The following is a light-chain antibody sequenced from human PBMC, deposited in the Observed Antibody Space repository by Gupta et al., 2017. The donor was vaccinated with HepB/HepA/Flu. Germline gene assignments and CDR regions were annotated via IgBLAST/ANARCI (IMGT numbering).Light chain of an antibody. V-gene: IGKV3-11*01. Sequence: EVVFTPSPATLSLSPGERATLSCRASQSVSSSLAWYQQKPGQAPRLLIYAASNRATGIPARFSGSGSGTDFTLTISSREPEDFAVYYCQQRSNWPPWTFGQGTKVEIK. CDR1: QSVSSS. J-gene: IGKJ1*01. CDR3: QQRSNWPPWT. CDR2: AAS.